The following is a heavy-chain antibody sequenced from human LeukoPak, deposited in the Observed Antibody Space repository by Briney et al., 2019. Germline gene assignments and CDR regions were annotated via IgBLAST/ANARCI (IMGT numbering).Heavy chain of an antibody. V-gene: IGHV3-53*01. D-gene: IGHD1-26*01. CDR1: GFTFSDYY. CDR3: ARVWELSFDY. J-gene: IGHJ4*02. CDR2: SYSGGST. Sequence: PGGSLTLSCAASGFTFSDYYMSWVRQAPGKGLEWVADSYSGGSTSYAASVKSRFTISRDNSQNTLYLQMSSLRAEDTAVYYCARVWELSFDYWGQGTLVTVSS.